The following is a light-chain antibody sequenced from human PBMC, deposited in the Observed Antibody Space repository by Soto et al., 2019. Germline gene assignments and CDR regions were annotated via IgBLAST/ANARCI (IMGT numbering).Light chain of an antibody. CDR1: QSVSSY. CDR3: QQRSHWPPFT. Sequence: EIVLTQSPATLSLSPGERATLSCRASQSVSSYLAWYQHKPGQAPRLLIYDASNRATGIPGRFSGSGSGTDFTLTISSLEPHDFAVYYCQQRSHWPPFTFGPGTRVDIK. V-gene: IGKV3-11*01. J-gene: IGKJ3*01. CDR2: DAS.